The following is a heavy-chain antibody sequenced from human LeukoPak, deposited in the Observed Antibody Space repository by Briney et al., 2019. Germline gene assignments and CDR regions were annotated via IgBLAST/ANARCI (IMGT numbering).Heavy chain of an antibody. CDR1: GGTFSSYA. CDR2: IIPIFGIA. D-gene: IGHD2-15*01. CDR3: ASTYCSGGSCYGRLVDY. V-gene: IGHV1-69*04. Sequence: ASVKVSCKASGGTFSSYAISWVRQAPGQGLEWMGRIIPIFGIANYAQKFQGRVTITADKSTSPAYMELSSLRSEDTAVYYCASTYCSGGSCYGRLVDYWGQGTLVTVSS. J-gene: IGHJ4*02.